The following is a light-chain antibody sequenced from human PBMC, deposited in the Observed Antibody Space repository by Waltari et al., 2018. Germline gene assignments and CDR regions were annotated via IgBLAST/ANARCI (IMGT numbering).Light chain of an antibody. CDR3: QQGHSFPYT. CDR2: AAF. J-gene: IGKJ2*01. CDR1: QGISTW. V-gene: IGKV1-12*01. Sequence: VTASVGDTVTITCRASQGISTWLAWYQQKPGKAPKLLMSAAFNLQSGVPSRFSGSKSGANFTLTINTLQPEDFAVYFCQQGHSFPYTFGQGTKLEMK.